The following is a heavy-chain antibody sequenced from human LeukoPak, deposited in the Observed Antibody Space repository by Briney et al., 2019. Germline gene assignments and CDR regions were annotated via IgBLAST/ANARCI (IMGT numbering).Heavy chain of an antibody. V-gene: IGHV1-69*05. CDR1: GGTFSSYA. D-gene: IGHD3-3*01. CDR3: ARSRITIFGVTNPDYYYYMDV. J-gene: IGHJ6*03. CDR2: IIPIFGTA. Sequence: SVKVSCKASGGTFSSYAISWVRQAPGQGLEWMGGIIPIFGTANYAQKFQGRVTITTDESTSTAYMELSSLRSEDTAVYYCARSRITIFGVTNPDYYYYMDVWGKGTTVTVSS.